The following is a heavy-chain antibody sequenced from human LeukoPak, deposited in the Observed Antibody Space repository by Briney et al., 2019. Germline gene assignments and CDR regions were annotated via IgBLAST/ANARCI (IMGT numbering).Heavy chain of an antibody. V-gene: IGHV4-59*08. D-gene: IGHD3-10*01. CDR2: IYYSGST. Sequence: SETLSLTCTVSGGSISSCYWSWIRQPPGKGLEWIGYIYYSGSTNYNPSLKSGVTISVDTAKNQFSLKLSSVTAADTDVYSCARLVGDYYGSGSYLFHYYYGMDVWGQGTTVTVSS. CDR3: ARLVGDYYGSGSYLFHYYYGMDV. J-gene: IGHJ6*02. CDR1: GGSISSCY.